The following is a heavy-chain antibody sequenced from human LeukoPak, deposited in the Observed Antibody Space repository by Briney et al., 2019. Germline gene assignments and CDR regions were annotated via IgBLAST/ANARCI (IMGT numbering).Heavy chain of an antibody. D-gene: IGHD2-2*03. V-gene: IGHV1-8*01. Sequence: ASVTVSCKASGYTFTSYDINWVRQATGQGLEWMGWMNPNSRNTGHAQKFQGRVTMTRNTSISTAYMELSSLRSEDTAVYYCARGGYCSSTSCLDAFDIWGQGTMVTVSS. CDR3: ARGGYCSSTSCLDAFDI. J-gene: IGHJ3*02. CDR1: GYTFTSYD. CDR2: MNPNSRNT.